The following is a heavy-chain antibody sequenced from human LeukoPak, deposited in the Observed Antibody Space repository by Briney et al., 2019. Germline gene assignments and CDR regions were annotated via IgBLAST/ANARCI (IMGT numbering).Heavy chain of an antibody. Sequence: SVKVSCKASGGTFRSNAISWVRQAPGQGLEWMGRIIPIFGTANYAQKFQGRVTITTDESTSTAYMELSSLRSEDTAVYYCAREDVWSSGYPFDYWGQGTLVTVSS. CDR2: IIPIFGTA. CDR3: AREDVWSSGYPFDY. V-gene: IGHV1-69*05. J-gene: IGHJ4*02. D-gene: IGHD3-22*01. CDR1: GGTFRSNA.